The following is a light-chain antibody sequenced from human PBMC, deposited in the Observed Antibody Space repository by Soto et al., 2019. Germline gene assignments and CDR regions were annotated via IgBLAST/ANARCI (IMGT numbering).Light chain of an antibody. CDR3: SSYAGSNTYYV. Sequence: SALTQAPYASRFHRRSVTIYCTGTSSYVGGYNSVSWYQQRPGKAPKLMIYEVTKRPSGVPVRFSGSKSGNTASLSVSGLQAEDEADYYCSSYAGSNTYYVFGTGTKVTVL. J-gene: IGLJ1*01. CDR2: EVT. V-gene: IGLV2-8*01. CDR1: SSYVGGYNS.